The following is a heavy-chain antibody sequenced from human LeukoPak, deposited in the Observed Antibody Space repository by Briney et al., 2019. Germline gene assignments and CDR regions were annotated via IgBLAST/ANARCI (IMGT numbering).Heavy chain of an antibody. J-gene: IGHJ4*02. Sequence: PGGSLRLSCAVSGFTFGSRWMHWVRQAPGKGLVWVALIKDDGTTTNYADSVKGRFTASRDDAKNTVYLQMSSLRAEDTAVYSCHPLAYVTNWGQGTLVTVSS. V-gene: IGHV3-74*01. CDR3: HPLAYVTN. CDR1: GFTFGSRW. D-gene: IGHD2-8*01. CDR2: IKDDGTTT.